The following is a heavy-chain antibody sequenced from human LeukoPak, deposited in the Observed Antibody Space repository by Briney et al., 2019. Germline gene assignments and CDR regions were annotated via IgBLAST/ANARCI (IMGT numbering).Heavy chain of an antibody. CDR3: ARPYYESSGLYVDAFDI. D-gene: IGHD3-22*01. J-gene: IGHJ3*02. Sequence: AXVKVSCKASGYTLTAYYLHWVRQAPGQGLEGMGRINPNSGGTTYAQKFQGRVTMTRDTSIGTAYMELSSLRSDDTALYYCARPYYESSGLYVDAFDIWGQGTMVTVSS. CDR1: GYTLTAYY. CDR2: INPNSGGT. V-gene: IGHV1-2*06.